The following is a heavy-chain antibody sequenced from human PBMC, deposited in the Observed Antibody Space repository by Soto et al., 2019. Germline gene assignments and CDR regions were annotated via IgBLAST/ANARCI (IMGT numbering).Heavy chain of an antibody. CDR3: ARDISRGGYNY. Sequence: SETLSLTCAVYGGAFSGYYWSWIRQPPGKGLEWIGEINHSGSTNYNPSLKSRVTISVDTSKNQFSLKLSSVTAADTAVYYCARDISRGGYNYWGQGTLVTVSS. CDR1: GGAFSGYY. J-gene: IGHJ4*02. V-gene: IGHV4-34*01. D-gene: IGHD3-10*01. CDR2: INHSGST.